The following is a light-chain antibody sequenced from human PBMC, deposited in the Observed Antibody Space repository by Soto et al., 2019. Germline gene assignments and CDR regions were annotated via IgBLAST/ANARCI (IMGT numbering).Light chain of an antibody. CDR3: QQYGSSPLT. J-gene: IGKJ4*01. Sequence: EIVLTQSPGTLSLSVGERVTLSCRASQSVSSYLAWYQQTPGQAPRLLIYDTSNMATGTPDRFSGSGSGTDFTLTISRLVPEDFTVYYCQQYGSSPLTFGGGTTVEIK. CDR2: DTS. V-gene: IGKV3-20*01. CDR1: QSVSSY.